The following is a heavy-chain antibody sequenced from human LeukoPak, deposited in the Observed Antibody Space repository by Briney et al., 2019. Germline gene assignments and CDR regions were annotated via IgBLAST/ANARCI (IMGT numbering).Heavy chain of an antibody. CDR3: ARLHYYYYYMDV. Sequence: SETLFLTCTVSGGSISSSSYYWGWIRQPPGKGLEWIGSIYYSGSTYYNPSLKSRVTISVDTSKNQFSLKLSSVTAADTAVYYCARLHYYYYYMDVWGKGTTVTISS. V-gene: IGHV4-39*01. CDR2: IYYSGST. J-gene: IGHJ6*03. CDR1: GGSISSSSYY.